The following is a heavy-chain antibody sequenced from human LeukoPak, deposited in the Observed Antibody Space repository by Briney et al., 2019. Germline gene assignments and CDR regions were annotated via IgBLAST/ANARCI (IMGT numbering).Heavy chain of an antibody. J-gene: IGHJ4*02. CDR3: AKENGRAVAGTLDY. Sequence: TGGSLRLSCAASGFTFSSYGMHWVRQAPGKGLEWVAVISYDGSNKYYADSVKGRFTISRDNSKNTLYLQMNSLRAEDTAVYYCAKENGRAVAGTLDYWGQGTLVTVSS. CDR2: ISYDGSNK. V-gene: IGHV3-30*18. CDR1: GFTFSSYG. D-gene: IGHD6-19*01.